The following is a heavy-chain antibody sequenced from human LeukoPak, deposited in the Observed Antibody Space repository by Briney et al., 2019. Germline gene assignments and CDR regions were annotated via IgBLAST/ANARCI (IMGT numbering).Heavy chain of an antibody. CDR1: GYTFTSYG. CDR2: IMPTLGIT. D-gene: IGHD5-18*01. J-gene: IGHJ4*02. V-gene: IGHV1-18*01. Sequence: GASVKVSCKASGYTFTSYGISWVRQAPGQGLEWMGRIMPTLGITNYAKEFQARVTITADISPSAAYMELKNLTSLDTAVYYCARGHTDSIHYWGQGTQVTVSS. CDR3: ARGHTDSIHY.